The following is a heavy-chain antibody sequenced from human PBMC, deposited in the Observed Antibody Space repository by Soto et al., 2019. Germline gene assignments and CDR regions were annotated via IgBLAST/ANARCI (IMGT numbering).Heavy chain of an antibody. Sequence: QVQLQESGPGLVKPSQTLSLTCTVSGASISRGDDYWNWIRQSPGKGLEWIGCIYHNGGTYWNPSLKSRVGILVDTSKHQFSLALSSVTAADTAVYYCARAHNNYYLRGGMDVWGQGTTVTVSS. CDR2: IYHNGGT. V-gene: IGHV4-30-4*01. CDR1: GASISRGDDY. J-gene: IGHJ6*02. CDR3: ARAHNNYYLRGGMDV. D-gene: IGHD3-10*01.